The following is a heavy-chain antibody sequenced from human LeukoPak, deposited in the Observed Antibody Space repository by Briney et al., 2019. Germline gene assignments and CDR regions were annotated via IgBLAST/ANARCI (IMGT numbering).Heavy chain of an antibody. J-gene: IGHJ6*02. Sequence: GGSLRLSCAASGFTFRSYEMNWVRQAPGKGLEWVSYISSSGSTIYYADSVKGRFTISRDNAKKSLYLQMNSLRAEDTAVYYCARRINYYYYGMDVWGQGTTVTVSS. V-gene: IGHV3-48*03. CDR2: ISSSGSTI. CDR1: GFTFRSYE. CDR3: ARRINYYYYGMDV.